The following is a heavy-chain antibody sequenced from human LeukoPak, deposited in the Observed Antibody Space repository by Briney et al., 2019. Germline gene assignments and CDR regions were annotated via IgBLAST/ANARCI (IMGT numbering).Heavy chain of an antibody. J-gene: IGHJ4*02. D-gene: IGHD6-19*01. Sequence: SETLSLTCSVSGASISSYYWSWIRQPPGKGLEWIGYIYNGGSTYHNPSLKSRVTISMDTSKNQFYLKLTSVTAADTAVYYCARDGPQWLAAFDYWGQGTPVTVSS. CDR2: IYNGGST. V-gene: IGHV4-59*01. CDR1: GASISSYY. CDR3: ARDGPQWLAAFDY.